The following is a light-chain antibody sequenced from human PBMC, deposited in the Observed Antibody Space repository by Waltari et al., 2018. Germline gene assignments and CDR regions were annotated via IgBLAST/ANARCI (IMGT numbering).Light chain of an antibody. J-gene: IGKJ4*01. CDR1: QSVSSRY. CDR3: QQYDDLGVT. CDR2: AVS. V-gene: IGKV3-20*01. Sequence: EIALTQSPSTLSLSPGERAILSCRAIQSVSSRYLAWYQQKPGQAPRLLIFAVSSRATGIPDRFSGSGSGTDFTLTINRLEPEDFAVYYCQQYDDLGVTFGGGTKVEIK.